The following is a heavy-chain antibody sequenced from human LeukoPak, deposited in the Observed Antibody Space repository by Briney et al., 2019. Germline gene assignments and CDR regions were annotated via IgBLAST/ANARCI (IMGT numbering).Heavy chain of an antibody. CDR2: ISWNSGSI. CDR3: AKAAVADYYYYMDV. Sequence: GISWNSGSIGYADSVKGRFTISRDNAKNSLYLQMNSLRAEDTALYYCAKAAVADYYYYMDVWGKGTTVTVSS. D-gene: IGHD6-19*01. V-gene: IGHV3-9*01. J-gene: IGHJ6*03.